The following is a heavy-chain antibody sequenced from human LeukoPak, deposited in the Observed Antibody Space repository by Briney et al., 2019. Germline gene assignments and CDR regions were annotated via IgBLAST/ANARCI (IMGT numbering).Heavy chain of an antibody. CDR2: ITDSGSST. V-gene: IGHV3-23*01. D-gene: IGHD3-10*01. Sequence: GGSLRLSCAASGFTFSIYAMSWVSQAPGKGLEWVSAITDSGSSTYYADSVKGRSTISRDNSKSTLYLQMNSLRAEDTAVYYCAKDGWGSGSFYYFDYWGQGTLVTVSS. CDR3: AKDGWGSGSFYYFDY. J-gene: IGHJ4*02. CDR1: GFTFSIYA.